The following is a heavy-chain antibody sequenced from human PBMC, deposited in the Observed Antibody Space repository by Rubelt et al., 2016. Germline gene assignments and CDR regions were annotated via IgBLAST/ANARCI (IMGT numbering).Heavy chain of an antibody. CDR1: VGSISSGSYY. Sequence: QLQLQESGPGLVKPSETLSLTCTVSVGSISSGSYYWGWIRQPPGKELGWLGGVYYSGRPSYTPSLTRRAAMSADTSKNQLSLKLSSVTAADTAVYYCARDHPIVVGCFDYWGQGTLVTVSS. CDR3: ARDHPIVVGCFDY. CDR2: VYYSGRP. D-gene: IGHD3-22*01. V-gene: IGHV4-39*07. J-gene: IGHJ4*02.